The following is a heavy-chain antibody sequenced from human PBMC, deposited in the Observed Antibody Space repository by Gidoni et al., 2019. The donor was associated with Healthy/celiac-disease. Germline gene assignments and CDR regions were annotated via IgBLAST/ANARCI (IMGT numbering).Heavy chain of an antibody. D-gene: IGHD6-13*01. CDR2: ISYDGSNK. CDR1: GFPFSSYG. CDR3: AKDGSSSWAFDY. V-gene: IGHV3-30*18. Sequence: QVQLVESGGGVVQPGRPLRLSCAASGFPFSSYGMHWVRQAPGKGLEWVAVISYDGSNKYYADSVKGRFTISRDNSKNTLYLQMNSLRAEDTAVYYCAKDGSSSWAFDYWGQGTLVTVSS. J-gene: IGHJ4*02.